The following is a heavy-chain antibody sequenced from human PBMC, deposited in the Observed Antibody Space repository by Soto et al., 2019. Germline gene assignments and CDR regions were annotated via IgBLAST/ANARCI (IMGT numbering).Heavy chain of an antibody. V-gene: IGHV1-69*13. J-gene: IGHJ4*02. D-gene: IGHD3-22*01. Sequence: ASVKVSCKASGGTFSSYAISWVRQAPGQGLEWMGGIIPIFGTANYAQKFQGRVTIIADESTSTAYMELSSLRSEDTAVYYCASYDSSGYYKLTFDYWGQGTLVTVSS. CDR1: GGTFSSYA. CDR2: IIPIFGTA. CDR3: ASYDSSGYYKLTFDY.